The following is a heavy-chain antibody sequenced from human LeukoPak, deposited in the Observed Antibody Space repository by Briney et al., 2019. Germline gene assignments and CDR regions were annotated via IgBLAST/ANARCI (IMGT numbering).Heavy chain of an antibody. CDR3: ARDLGGVVPAAIPFDY. J-gene: IGHJ4*02. Sequence: SETLSLTCTVSGGSISSYYWGWIRQPPGKGLEWIGSIYHSGSTYYNPSLKSRVTISVDTSKNQFSLKLSSVTAADTAVYYCARDLGGVVPAAIPFDYWGQGTLVTVSS. CDR2: IYHSGST. V-gene: IGHV4-38-2*02. CDR1: GGSISSYY. D-gene: IGHD2-2*01.